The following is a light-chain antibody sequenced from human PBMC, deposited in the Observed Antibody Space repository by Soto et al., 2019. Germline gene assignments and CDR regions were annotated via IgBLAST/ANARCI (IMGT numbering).Light chain of an antibody. CDR3: QQYNSYWR. Sequence: DIQMTQSPSTLSASVGDRVTITCRASQSISSWLAWYQQKPGKAPKLLIYKASSLESGVPSRFSGSGSGTEFTLTISSLQPDDFATYSCQQYNSYWRFGQGTKVDIK. CDR2: KAS. J-gene: IGKJ1*01. CDR1: QSISSW. V-gene: IGKV1-5*03.